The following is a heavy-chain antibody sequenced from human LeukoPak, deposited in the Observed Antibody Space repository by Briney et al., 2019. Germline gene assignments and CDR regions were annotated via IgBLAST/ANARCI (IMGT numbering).Heavy chain of an antibody. D-gene: IGHD5-18*01. CDR2: ISSKGDRT. J-gene: IGHJ3*02. V-gene: IGHV3-64*01. CDR3: ARDNTGAFDI. Sequence: PGGSLRLSCAASGFTFSSYAMHWVRQAPGKGLEYVSAISSKGDRTYYANSVKGRCTIYRDNSKNTLYLQMGSLRAEDMAVYYCARDNTGAFDIWGQETMVTVSS. CDR1: GFTFSSYA.